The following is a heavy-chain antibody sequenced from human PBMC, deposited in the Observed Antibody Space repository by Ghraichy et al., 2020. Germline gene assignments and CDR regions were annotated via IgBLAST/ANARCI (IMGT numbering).Heavy chain of an antibody. CDR1: GFTFSSYS. V-gene: IGHV3-48*02. J-gene: IGHJ6*02. CDR2: ITSSSRFI. D-gene: IGHD4-23*01. CDR3: ARPSRVVRFYYYDGMDV. Sequence: LNISYVGSGFTFSSYSMNWVHQSPGKGLEWVSYITSSSRFISYADSVKGRFTISRDNAQNSLYLEMNSLRDEDTAVYYCARPSRVVRFYYYDGMDVWGQGTTVTVSS.